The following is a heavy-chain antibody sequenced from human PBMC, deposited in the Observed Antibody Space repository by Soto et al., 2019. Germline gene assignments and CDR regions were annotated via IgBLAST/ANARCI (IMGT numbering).Heavy chain of an antibody. J-gene: IGHJ6*02. D-gene: IGHD3-3*01. CDR1: RLTFSSYA. V-gene: IGHV3-23*01. CDR2: ISSSGAST. CDR3: AKGPTIFGVVISYSFYYGLDV. Sequence: GGSLRLSCAASRLTFSSYAMSWVRQVPGKGLEWVSAISSSGASTYSADSVKGRFTISRDNSKNTLYLQMNSLRAEDTAVYYCAKGPTIFGVVISYSFYYGLDVWGQGTTVTVSS.